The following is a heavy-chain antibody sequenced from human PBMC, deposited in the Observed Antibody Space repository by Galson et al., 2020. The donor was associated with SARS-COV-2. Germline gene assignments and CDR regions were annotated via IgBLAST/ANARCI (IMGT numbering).Heavy chain of an antibody. CDR3: ARQPGRGGNTYYFYHGMDV. CDR1: GYKFTSSW. CDR2: IYPGDSDA. J-gene: IGHJ6*02. Sequence: GESLKISCKGSGYKFTSSWIVWVRQVPGRGLEWMGIIYPGDSDARYSPSFQGQVTISADKSLSTAYLQWSSLKASDSAMYYCARQPGRGGNTYYFYHGMDVWGQGTTVTVSS. V-gene: IGHV5-51*01. D-gene: IGHD2-15*01.